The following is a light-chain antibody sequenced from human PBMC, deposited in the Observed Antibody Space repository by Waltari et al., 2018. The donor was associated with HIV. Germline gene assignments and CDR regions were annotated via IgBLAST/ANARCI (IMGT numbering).Light chain of an antibody. CDR3: WSYAGAYTFWV. Sequence: QSALTQPRPVSGSPGQSVTISCTGTSSDVGGYDYVSWYQQHPGKAPRLMMYDVTKRPSWVLGRVSGAKSCDRASLGISGPRAEDESEYYCWSYAGAYTFWVVGGGTQLTVL. J-gene: IGLJ3*02. CDR1: SSDVGGYDY. V-gene: IGLV2-11*01. CDR2: DVT.